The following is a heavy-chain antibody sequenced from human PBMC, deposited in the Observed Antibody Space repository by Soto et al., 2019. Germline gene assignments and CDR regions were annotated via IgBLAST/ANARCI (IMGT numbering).Heavy chain of an antibody. CDR3: ARDGEMATILGDYYYGMDV. Sequence: PGGSLRLSCAASGFTFSDYYMSWIRQAPGKGLEWVSYISSSGSTIYYADSVKGRFTISRDNAKNSLYLQMNSLRAEDTAVYYCARDGEMATILGDYYYGMDVWGQGTTVTVSS. CDR1: GFTFSDYY. CDR2: ISSSGSTI. J-gene: IGHJ6*02. D-gene: IGHD5-12*01. V-gene: IGHV3-11*01.